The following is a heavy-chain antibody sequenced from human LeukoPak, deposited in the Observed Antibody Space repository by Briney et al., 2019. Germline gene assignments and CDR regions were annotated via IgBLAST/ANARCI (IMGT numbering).Heavy chain of an antibody. Sequence: SETLSLTCTVSGGSISSYYWSWIRQPPGKGLEWIGYIYYSGSTNYNPSLKSRVTISVDTSKNQFSLKLSSVTAADTAVYYCVGWNYYYYYMDVWGKGTTVTVSS. D-gene: IGHD6-19*01. J-gene: IGHJ6*03. V-gene: IGHV4-59*01. CDR2: IYYSGST. CDR1: GGSISSYY. CDR3: VGWNYYYYYMDV.